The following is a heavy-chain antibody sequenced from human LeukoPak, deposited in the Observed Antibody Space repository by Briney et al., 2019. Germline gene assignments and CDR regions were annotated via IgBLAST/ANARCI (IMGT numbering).Heavy chain of an antibody. V-gene: IGHV3-7*01. J-gene: IGHJ6*02. CDR2: IKQDGSEK. Sequence: PGGSLRLSCAASGFTFSSYWMSWVRQAPGKGLEWVANIKQDGSEKYYVDSVKGRFTISRDNAKNSLYLQMNSLRAEDTAVYYCARDKGRRNNWNLWYYYGMDVWGQGTTVTVSS. CDR1: GFTFSSYW. D-gene: IGHD1-7*01. CDR3: ARDKGRRNNWNLWYYYGMDV.